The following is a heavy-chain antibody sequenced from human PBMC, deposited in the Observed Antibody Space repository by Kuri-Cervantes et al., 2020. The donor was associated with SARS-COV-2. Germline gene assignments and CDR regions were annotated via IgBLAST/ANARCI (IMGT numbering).Heavy chain of an antibody. CDR3: ARDYYYDSSGYYYRFDY. D-gene: IGHD3-22*01. CDR2: FDPEDGET. V-gene: IGHV1-24*01. Sequence: ASVKVSCKVSGYTLTELSMHWVRQAPGKGLEWMGGFDPEDGETIYAQKFQGRVTITADKSTSTAYMELSSLRSEDTAVYCCARDYYYDSSGYYYRFDYWGQGTLVTVSS. J-gene: IGHJ4*02. CDR1: GYTLTELS.